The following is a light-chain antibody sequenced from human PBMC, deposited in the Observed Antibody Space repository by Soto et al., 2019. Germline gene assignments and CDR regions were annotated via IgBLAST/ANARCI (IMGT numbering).Light chain of an antibody. CDR3: QEYGSPPRA. CDR1: QSVSNNY. Sequence: EIVLTQSPGTLSLSPGERATLSCRASQSVSNNYIAWYQQKPGQAPRRLIYGASGSATGIPDRFSGSGSGNDFLHPFSRLEPEDFVVYYFQEYGSPPRALGQGNKVEIK. V-gene: IGKV3-20*01. CDR2: GAS. J-gene: IGKJ1*01.